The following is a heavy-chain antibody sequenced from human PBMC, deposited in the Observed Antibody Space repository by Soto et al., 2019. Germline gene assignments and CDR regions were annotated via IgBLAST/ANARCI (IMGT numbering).Heavy chain of an antibody. J-gene: IGHJ4*02. CDR2: IYYSGTT. Sequence: SETLSLTCTVSGGSISSTSYYWGWIRQPPGKGLEWIGNIYYSGTTYYIPSLKSRVTMSVDTSKNQFSLKLSSVTAADTAVYYCTDMRGQWLPRDWGQAILVTVSS. D-gene: IGHD6-19*01. CDR3: TDMRGQWLPRD. CDR1: GGSISSTSYY. V-gene: IGHV4-39*01.